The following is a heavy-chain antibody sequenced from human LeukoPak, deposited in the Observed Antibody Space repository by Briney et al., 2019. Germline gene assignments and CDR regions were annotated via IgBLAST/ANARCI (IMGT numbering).Heavy chain of an antibody. D-gene: IGHD3-22*01. J-gene: IGHJ4*02. V-gene: IGHV4-34*01. CDR2: INHSAST. CDR3: ARGFDSSGYYYVDY. CDR1: GGSFSGYY. Sequence: SETLSLTCAVYGGSFSGYYWSWIRQPPGKGLEWIGEINHSASTNYNPSLKSRVTISVDTSKNQFSLKLSSVTAADTAVYYCARGFDSSGYYYVDYWGQGTLVTVSS.